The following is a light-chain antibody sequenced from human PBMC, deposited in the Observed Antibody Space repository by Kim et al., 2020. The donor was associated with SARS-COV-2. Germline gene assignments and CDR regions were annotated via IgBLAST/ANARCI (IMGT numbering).Light chain of an antibody. CDR2: DVN. CDR1: SSYIGGYNY. Sequence: QSALTQPASVSGSPGQSITISCTGTSSYIGGYNYVSWYQQHPGTAPKLIIYDVNNRPSGVSSRFSGSKSGNTASLTISGLQAEDEADYHCTSFTNSSTYVVFGGGTQLTVL. V-gene: IGLV2-14*03. CDR3: TSFTNSSTYVV. J-gene: IGLJ2*01.